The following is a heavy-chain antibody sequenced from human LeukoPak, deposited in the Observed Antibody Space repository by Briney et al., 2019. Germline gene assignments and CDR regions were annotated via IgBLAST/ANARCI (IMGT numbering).Heavy chain of an antibody. D-gene: IGHD3-3*01. CDR3: ASSITISIYYFDY. J-gene: IGHJ4*02. Sequence: SQTLSLTCTVSGGSISSGSYYWSWIRQPAGKGLEWIGRIYTSGSTNYNPFLKSRVTISVDTSKNQFSLKLSSVTAADTAVYYCASSITISIYYFDYWGQGTLVTVSS. V-gene: IGHV4-61*02. CDR2: IYTSGST. CDR1: GGSISSGSYY.